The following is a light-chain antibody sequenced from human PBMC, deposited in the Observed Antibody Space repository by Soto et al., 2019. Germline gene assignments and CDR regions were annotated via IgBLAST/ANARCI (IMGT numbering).Light chain of an antibody. CDR1: SSNIGAGSD. Sequence: QSVLTQPPSISGAPGQRVTISCTGSSSNIGAGSDVHWYHQLPGTAPKLLICDDNKRPSGIPDRFSGSKYGTSATLDITGLQTGDEADYYCGTWDTSMSAGVFGGGTKVTVL. CDR3: GTWDTSMSAGV. J-gene: IGLJ3*02. CDR2: DDN. V-gene: IGLV1-51*01.